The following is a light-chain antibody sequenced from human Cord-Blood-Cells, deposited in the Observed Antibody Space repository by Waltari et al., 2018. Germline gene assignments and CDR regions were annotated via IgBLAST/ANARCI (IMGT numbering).Light chain of an antibody. J-gene: IGKJ1*01. CDR2: WAS. CDR3: QQYYSTPWT. V-gene: IGKV4-1*01. CDR1: QSVLYSSNNKNY. Sequence: EIVIPQSPDSLAVFLGEGATINCKSSQSVLYSSNNKNYLAWYQQKPGQPPKLLIYWASTRESGVPDRFSGSGSGTDFTLTISSLQAEDVAVYYCQQYYSTPWTFGQGTKVEIK.